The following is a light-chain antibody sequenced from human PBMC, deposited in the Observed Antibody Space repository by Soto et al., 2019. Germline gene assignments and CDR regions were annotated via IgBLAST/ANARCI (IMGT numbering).Light chain of an antibody. Sequence: EIVLTQSPATLSLSPGERATLSCRASQSVSTYLVWYQQKPGQAPRLLIHDVSYRATGVPARFSGSGSGTGFTLAISGLEPEDIAVYYCHQRRDWPRTFGQGTKVEIK. V-gene: IGKV3-11*01. J-gene: IGKJ1*01. CDR2: DVS. CDR1: QSVSTY. CDR3: HQRRDWPRT.